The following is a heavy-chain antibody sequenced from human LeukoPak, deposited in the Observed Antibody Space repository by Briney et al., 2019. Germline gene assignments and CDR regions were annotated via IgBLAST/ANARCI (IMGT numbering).Heavy chain of an antibody. CDR2: IRYDGSNK. CDR3: AKGPSTYDFWSGTPLYYYYYMDV. Sequence: GGSLRLSCAASGFTFSTYGMTWVRQAPGKGLEWVAFIRYDGSNKYYADSVKGRFTISRDNSKNTLYLQMNSLRAEDTAVYYCAKGPSTYDFWSGTPLYYYYYMDVWGKGTTVTVSS. J-gene: IGHJ6*03. D-gene: IGHD3-3*01. CDR1: GFTFSTYG. V-gene: IGHV3-30*02.